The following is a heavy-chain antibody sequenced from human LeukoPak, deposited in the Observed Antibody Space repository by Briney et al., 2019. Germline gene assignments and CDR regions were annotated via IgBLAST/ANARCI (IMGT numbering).Heavy chain of an antibody. J-gene: IGHJ4*02. CDR3: AKDLHTSGWLHDFDY. V-gene: IGHV3-30*18. D-gene: IGHD6-19*01. Sequence: PGGSLRLSCAASGFTFGSYGMHWVRQAPGKGLEWVAVMSYDGSNKYYADSVKGRFTISRDNSKNTLYLQMNSLRAEDTAVYYCAKDLHTSGWLHDFDYWGQGTLVTVSS. CDR1: GFTFGSYG. CDR2: MSYDGSNK.